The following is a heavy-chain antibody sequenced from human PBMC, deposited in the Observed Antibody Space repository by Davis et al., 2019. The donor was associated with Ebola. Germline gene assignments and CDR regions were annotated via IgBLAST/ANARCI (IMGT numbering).Heavy chain of an antibody. CDR3: AKGTVMIVVVKFDY. V-gene: IGHV3-23*01. D-gene: IGHD3-22*01. CDR1: GFTFSSYA. J-gene: IGHJ4*02. Sequence: GGSLRLSCAASGFTFSSYAMSWVRQTPGKGLEWVSAISGSGGSTYYADSVKGRFTISRDNSKNTLYLQMNSLRAEDTAVYYCAKGTVMIVVVKFDYWGQGILVTVSS. CDR2: ISGSGGST.